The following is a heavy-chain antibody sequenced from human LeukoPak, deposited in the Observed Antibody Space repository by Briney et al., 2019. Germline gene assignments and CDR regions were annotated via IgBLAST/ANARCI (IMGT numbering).Heavy chain of an antibody. CDR2: ISWNSGSI. CDR1: GFTFDDYA. Sequence: PGGSLRLSCAASGFTFDDYAMHWVRQAPGKGLEWVSGISWNSGSIGYADSVKGRFTISRDNAKNSLYLQMNSLRAEDTALYYCAITLIAVAGYFDYWGQGTLVTVSS. CDR3: AITLIAVAGYFDY. V-gene: IGHV3-9*01. J-gene: IGHJ4*02. D-gene: IGHD6-19*01.